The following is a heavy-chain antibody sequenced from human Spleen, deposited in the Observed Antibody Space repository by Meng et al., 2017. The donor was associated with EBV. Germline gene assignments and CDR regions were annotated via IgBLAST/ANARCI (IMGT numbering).Heavy chain of an antibody. CDR1: RESNSNNNGC. CDR2: TYSRSKTSN. D-gene: IGHD3-10*01. CDR3: VYFGDLPPLW. J-gene: IGHJ4*02. Sequence: PLQLARPGLVMSAHSPSVTCSITRESNSNNNGCCNWTRQAPSQGLEWLGMTYSRSKTSNDYAVSLKSRITVNPATSKGLFSLHLNSVTPEETAFHYCVYFGDLPPLWWGQGTLVTVSS. V-gene: IGHV6-1*01.